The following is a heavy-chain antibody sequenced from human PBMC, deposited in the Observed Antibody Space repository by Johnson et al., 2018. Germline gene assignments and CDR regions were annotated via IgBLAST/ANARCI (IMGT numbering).Heavy chain of an antibody. D-gene: IGHD3-3*02. J-gene: IGHJ3*02. CDR2: TSYDGSNK. V-gene: IGHV3-30-3*01. CDR1: GFTFSSYA. CDR3: ARDLSLIGAFDI. Sequence: QVQLVESGGGVVQPGRSLRLSCAASGFTFSSYAMHWVRQAPGTGLEWVAVTSYDGSNKYYADHVKGRFTISRDNSKNTLYLQMNSLRDEDTAVYYCARDLSLIGAFDIWGQGTMVTVSS.